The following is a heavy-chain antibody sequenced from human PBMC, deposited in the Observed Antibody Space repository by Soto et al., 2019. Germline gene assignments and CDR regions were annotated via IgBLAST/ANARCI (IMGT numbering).Heavy chain of an antibody. J-gene: IGHJ4*02. CDR3: ARDVLAVAGIVNY. D-gene: IGHD6-19*01. CDR2: IKQDGSEK. V-gene: IGHV3-7*05. Sequence: SLRLSCAVSGFTISSYWMSRVSQAPGKGLEWVANIKQDGSEKYYVDSVKGRFTISRDNAKNSLFLQMNSLRAEDTAVYYCARDVLAVAGIVNYWGLGTRVTVSS. CDR1: GFTISSYW.